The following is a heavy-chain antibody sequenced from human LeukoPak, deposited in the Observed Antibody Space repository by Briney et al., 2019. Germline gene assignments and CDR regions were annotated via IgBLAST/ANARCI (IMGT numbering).Heavy chain of an antibody. CDR1: GGSISSSSYY. Sequence: PSETLSLTCTVSGGSISSSSYYWGWIRQPPGKGLEWIGSICYSGSTYYNPSLKSRVTISVDTSKNQFSLKLSSVTAADTAVYYCARHRAYSYNKYFQHWGQGTLVTVSS. V-gene: IGHV4-39*01. CDR2: ICYSGST. CDR3: ARHRAYSYNKYFQH. D-gene: IGHD5-18*01. J-gene: IGHJ1*01.